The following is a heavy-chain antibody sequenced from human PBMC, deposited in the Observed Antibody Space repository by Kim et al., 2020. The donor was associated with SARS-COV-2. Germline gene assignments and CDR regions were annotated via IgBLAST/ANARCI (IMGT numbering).Heavy chain of an antibody. V-gene: IGHV3-74*01. CDR1: GFTFSSYW. CDR2: INSDGSST. Sequence: GGSLRLSCAASGFTFSSYWMHWVRQAPGKGLVWVSRINSDGSSTSYADSVKGRFTISRDNAKNTLYLQMNSLRAEDMAVYYCARDYDSSGYYSGGLLWGQGTLVTVSS. J-gene: IGHJ4*02. CDR3: ARDYDSSGYYSGGLL. D-gene: IGHD3-22*01.